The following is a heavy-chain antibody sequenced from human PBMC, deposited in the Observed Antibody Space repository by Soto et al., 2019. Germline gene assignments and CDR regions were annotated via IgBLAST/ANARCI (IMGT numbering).Heavy chain of an antibody. Sequence: GGSLRLSCAASGFTFNIYGMHWVRQAPDKGLEWVALISYDGSNQYYADSVKGRFTISRDDSKNTLFLQMNSLRADDTAVYYCAKDQASGQGSFDPWGQGTLVTVSS. CDR1: GFTFNIYG. CDR2: ISYDGSNQ. V-gene: IGHV3-30*18. CDR3: AKDQASGQGSFDP. J-gene: IGHJ5*02.